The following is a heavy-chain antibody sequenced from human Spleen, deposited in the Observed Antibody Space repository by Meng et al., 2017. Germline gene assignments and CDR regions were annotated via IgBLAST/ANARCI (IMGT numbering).Heavy chain of an antibody. Sequence: QVQLQQWGAGPLKPSETLSFTGVASGGSFSDYYWSWIRQPPGKGLEWIGEINHSGSTNYNPSLESRATISVDTSQNNLSLKLSSVTAADTAVYYCAREGRSHQVGVSVYWGQGNLVTVSS. CDR1: GGSFSDYY. V-gene: IGHV4-34*01. J-gene: IGHJ4*02. CDR2: INHSGST. D-gene: IGHD2-21*01. CDR3: AREGRSHQVGVSVY.